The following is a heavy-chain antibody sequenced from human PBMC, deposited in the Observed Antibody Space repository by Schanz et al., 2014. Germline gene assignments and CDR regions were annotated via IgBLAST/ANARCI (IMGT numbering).Heavy chain of an antibody. CDR1: RSTFSSYT. V-gene: IGHV1-18*01. CDR2: ITAYNGNT. J-gene: IGHJ4*02. CDR3: ASSGAGYSSSWDFDY. Sequence: QVHLVQSGAEVKKPGSSVKVSCKASRSTFSSYTISWVRQARGQGLEWMGWITAYNGNTNYAQKLQGRVTMTADTSTSTAYMDVSSLRSEDTAVYYCASSGAGYSSSWDFDYWGQGTLVTVSS. D-gene: IGHD6-13*01.